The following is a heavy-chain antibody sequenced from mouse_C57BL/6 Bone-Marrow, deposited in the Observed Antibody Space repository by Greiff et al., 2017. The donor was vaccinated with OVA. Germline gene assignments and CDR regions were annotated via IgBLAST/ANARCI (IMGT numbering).Heavy chain of an antibody. D-gene: IGHD2-5*01. J-gene: IGHJ1*03. CDR1: GYTFTDYY. V-gene: IGHV1-76*01. CDR3: ARKMGSNHWYFDV. Sequence: VMLVESGAELVRPGASVKLSCKASGYTFTDYYINWVKQRPGQGLEWIARIYTGSGNTYYNEKLKGKATLTAEKSSSTAYMQLSSLTSEDSAVYFCARKMGSNHWYFDVWGTGTTVTVSS. CDR2: IYTGSGNT.